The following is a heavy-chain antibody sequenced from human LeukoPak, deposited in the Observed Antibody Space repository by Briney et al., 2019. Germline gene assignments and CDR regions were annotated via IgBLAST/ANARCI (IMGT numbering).Heavy chain of an antibody. CDR1: GFTFSCCA. Sequence: PGGSLRLSCAASGFTFSCCAMHWVRQAPGKGLEWVSVIYSGGSTYYADSVKGRFTISRDNSKNTLYLQMNSLRAEDTAVYYCARDQAGTGYYYYGMDVWGQGTTVTVSS. CDR3: ARDQAGTGYYYYGMDV. D-gene: IGHD1-7*01. CDR2: IYSGGST. V-gene: IGHV3-53*01. J-gene: IGHJ6*02.